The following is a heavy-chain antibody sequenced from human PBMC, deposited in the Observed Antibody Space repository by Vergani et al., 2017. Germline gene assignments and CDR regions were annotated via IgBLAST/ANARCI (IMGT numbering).Heavy chain of an antibody. J-gene: IGHJ3*02. Sequence: QMQLVQSGPEVKKPGTSVKVSCKASGFTFTSSAVQWVRQARGQRLEWIGWIVVGSGNTNYAQKFQERVTITRDMSTSTAYMELSSLRSEDTAVYYCASPPYDILTGLTDIDAFDIWGQGSMVTVSS. CDR2: IVVGSGNT. CDR1: GFTFTSSA. D-gene: IGHD3-9*01. CDR3: ASPPYDILTGLTDIDAFDI. V-gene: IGHV1-58*01.